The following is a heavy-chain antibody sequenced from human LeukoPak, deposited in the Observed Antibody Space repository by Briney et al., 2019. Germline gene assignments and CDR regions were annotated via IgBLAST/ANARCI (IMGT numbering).Heavy chain of an antibody. CDR2: ISWDGGST. Sequence: TGGSLRLSCAASGFTFDDYTVHWVRQAPGKGLEWVSLISWDGGSTYYADSVKGGFTISRDNSKNSLYLQMNSLRTEDTALYYCAKDIRRRPYGSGRRISWIDYWGQGTLVTVSS. CDR3: AKDIRRRPYGSGRRISWIDY. J-gene: IGHJ4*02. V-gene: IGHV3-43*01. CDR1: GFTFDDYT. D-gene: IGHD3-10*01.